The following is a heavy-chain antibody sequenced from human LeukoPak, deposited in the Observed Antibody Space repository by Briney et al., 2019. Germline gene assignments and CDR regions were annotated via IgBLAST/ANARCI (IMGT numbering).Heavy chain of an antibody. CDR3: AKFGTKYSAKDRYSNQRGVYFDY. J-gene: IGHJ4*02. D-gene: IGHD4-11*01. CDR2: ISGSGGST. V-gene: IGHV3-23*01. CDR1: GFTFSIYS. Sequence: PGGSLRLSCAASGFTFSIYSMNWIRQAPGKGLEWVSAISGSGGSTYYADSVKGRFTISRDNSKNTLYLQMNSLRAEDTAVYYCAKFGTKYSAKDRYSNQRGVYFDYWGQGTLVTVSS.